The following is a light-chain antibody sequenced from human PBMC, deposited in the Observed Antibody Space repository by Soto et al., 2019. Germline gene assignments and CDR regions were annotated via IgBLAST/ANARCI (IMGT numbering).Light chain of an antibody. Sequence: EILMTQSPVALSASPGESATLSCRASQSVNNNVAWYQQKPGQAPRLLIYGASSRATGIPDRFSGSGSGTDFTLTISRLEPEDFAVYYCQQYGDSPWTFGQGTKV. CDR2: GAS. V-gene: IGKV3-20*01. J-gene: IGKJ1*01. CDR1: QSVNNN. CDR3: QQYGDSPWT.